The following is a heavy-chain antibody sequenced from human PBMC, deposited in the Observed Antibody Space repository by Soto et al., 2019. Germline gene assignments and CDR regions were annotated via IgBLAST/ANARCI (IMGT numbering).Heavy chain of an antibody. V-gene: IGHV4-39*01. CDR3: ARHPPYYYDSSGYIDY. Sequence: SXTLSLPCTVSGGSISISSYYWGWIRQPPGKGLEWIGSIYYSGSTYYNPSLKSRVTISVDTSKNQFSLKLSSVTAADTAVYYCARHPPYYYDSSGYIDYWGQGTLVTVSS. J-gene: IGHJ4*02. CDR1: GGSISISSYY. CDR2: IYYSGST. D-gene: IGHD3-22*01.